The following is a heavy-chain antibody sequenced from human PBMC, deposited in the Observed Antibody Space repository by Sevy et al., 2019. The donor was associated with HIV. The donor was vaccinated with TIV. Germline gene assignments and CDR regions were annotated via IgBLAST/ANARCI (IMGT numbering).Heavy chain of an antibody. D-gene: IGHD6-6*01. J-gene: IGHJ4*02. V-gene: IGHV3-21*01. CDR3: ARDLREYSSSSKYYFDY. CDR1: GFTFSSYS. Sequence: GGSLRLSCAASGFTFSSYSMNWVRQAPGKGLEWVSSISSGNNYIYYADSLKGRFTISRDNAKNSLYLQMNSLRAEDTAVYYCARDLREYSSSSKYYFDYWGQGILVTVSS. CDR2: ISSGNNYI.